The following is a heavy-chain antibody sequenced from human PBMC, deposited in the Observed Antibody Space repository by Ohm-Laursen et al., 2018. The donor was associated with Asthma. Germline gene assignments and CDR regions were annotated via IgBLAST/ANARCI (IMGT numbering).Heavy chain of an antibody. V-gene: IGHV7-4-1*02. J-gene: IGHJ4*02. Sequence: ASVKVSCKSSGYTFTRFAVNWVRQAPGQGLEWLGWINTNTGNPTFAQGLTGRFVLSLDTSVSTAYLQISSLKAEDTAVYYCARGITFSDYWGQGTLVTVSS. CDR3: ARGITFSDY. D-gene: IGHD3-16*01. CDR2: INTNTGNP. CDR1: GYTFTRFA.